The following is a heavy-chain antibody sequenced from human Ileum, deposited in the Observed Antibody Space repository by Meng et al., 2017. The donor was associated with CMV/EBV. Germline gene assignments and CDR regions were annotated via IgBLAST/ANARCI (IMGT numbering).Heavy chain of an antibody. CDR1: GCTLKNYW. V-gene: IGHV3-74*01. D-gene: IGHD2-21*01. CDR3: AREVITPEQYFFEY. J-gene: IGHJ4*02. Sequence: GCTLKNYWVNWVDQAASGELVWVTGVDRDKNNIGYADSAKERFNISRDNAKNTMYLQMNSPRGEETAVYYCAREVITPEQYFFEYWGQGTLVTVSS. CDR2: VDRDKNNI.